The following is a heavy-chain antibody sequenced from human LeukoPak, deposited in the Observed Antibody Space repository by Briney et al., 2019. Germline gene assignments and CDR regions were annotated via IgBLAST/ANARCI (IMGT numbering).Heavy chain of an antibody. CDR3: ARDSCSGGRCYSDYFDY. D-gene: IGHD2-15*01. CDR2: MYYSGSP. J-gene: IGHJ4*02. V-gene: IGHV4-59*01. Sequence: PSETLSLTCTVSGGSISTYYWSWMRQRPGKGLEWIGYMYYSGSPNYNPSLKSRVTISVDTSKNQFSLKLTSVTAADTAVYYCARDSCSGGRCYSDYFDYWGQGTLVTVSS. CDR1: GGSISTYY.